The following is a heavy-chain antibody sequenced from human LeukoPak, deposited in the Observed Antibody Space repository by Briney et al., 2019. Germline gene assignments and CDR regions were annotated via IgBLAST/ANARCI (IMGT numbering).Heavy chain of an antibody. CDR2: IWDDGTTK. Sequence: PGGSLRLSCAASGFTFSSYGMHWVRQAPGKGLEWVAVIWDDGTTKYYRDSVKGRFTISRDNSKNTLYLQMNSLRAEDTAVYYCASPGYGDYFDYWGQGTLVTVSS. D-gene: IGHD5-12*01. CDR3: ASPGYGDYFDY. J-gene: IGHJ4*02. CDR1: GFTFSSYG. V-gene: IGHV3-33*01.